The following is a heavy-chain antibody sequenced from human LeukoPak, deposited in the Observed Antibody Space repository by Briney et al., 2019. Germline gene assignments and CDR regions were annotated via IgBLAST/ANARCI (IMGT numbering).Heavy chain of an antibody. D-gene: IGHD3-10*01. CDR3: SRHENTMVRRVIENSDY. CDR1: GYTFTGDY. Sequence: ASVKVSCKASGYTFTGDYMHWVRQAPGQGREGMVWINPNSGGTNYAQNLQGRVTMTADTSTSTAYMELRGLRADDTAVYYGSRHENTMVRRVIENSDYWGQGTMVTVSS. V-gene: IGHV1-2*02. CDR2: INPNSGGT. J-gene: IGHJ4*02.